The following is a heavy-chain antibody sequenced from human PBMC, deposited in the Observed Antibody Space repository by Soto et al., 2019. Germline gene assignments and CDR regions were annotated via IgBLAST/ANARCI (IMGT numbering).Heavy chain of an antibody. CDR2: IRSKANSYAT. V-gene: IGHV3-73*01. D-gene: IGHD3-9*01. CDR3: TSWLELDYDYYGMDV. J-gene: IGHJ6*02. Sequence: GGSLRLSCAASGFTFSGSAMHWVRQASGKGLEWVGRIRSKANSYATAYAASVKGRFTISRDDSKNTAYLQMNSLKTEDTAVYYCTSWLELDYDYYGMDVWGQGTTVTVSS. CDR1: GFTFSGSA.